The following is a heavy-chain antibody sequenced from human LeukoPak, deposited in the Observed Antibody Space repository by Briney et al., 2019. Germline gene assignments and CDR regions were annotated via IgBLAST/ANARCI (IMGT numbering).Heavy chain of an antibody. CDR2: IYYSGST. J-gene: IGHJ4*02. CDR3: ARANHDYVWGSYGYFDY. V-gene: IGHV4-39*07. CDR1: GGSISSSSYY. D-gene: IGHD3-16*01. Sequence: SETLSLTCTVSGGSISSSSYYWGWIRQPPGKGLEWIGSIYYSGSTYYNPSLKSRVTISVDSSKNQFSLKLSSVTAADTAVYYCARANHDYVWGSYGYFDYWGQGTLVTVSS.